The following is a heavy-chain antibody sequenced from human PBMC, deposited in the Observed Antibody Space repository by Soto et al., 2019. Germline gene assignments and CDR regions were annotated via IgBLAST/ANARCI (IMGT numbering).Heavy chain of an antibody. CDR2: ISGSGGST. CDR3: AKDSKDYYYGSGINDY. J-gene: IGHJ4*02. D-gene: IGHD3-10*01. V-gene: IGHV3-23*01. CDR1: GFTFSSYA. Sequence: GGSLRLSCAASGFTFSSYAMSWVRQAPGKGLEWVSAISGSGGSTYYADSVKGRFTISRDNSKNTLYLQMNSLRAEDTAVYYCAKDSKDYYYGSGINDYWGQGTLVTVSS.